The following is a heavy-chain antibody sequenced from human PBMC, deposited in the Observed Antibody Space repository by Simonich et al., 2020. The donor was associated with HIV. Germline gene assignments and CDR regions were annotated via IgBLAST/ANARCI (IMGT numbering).Heavy chain of an antibody. CDR2: ISYDGSKK. D-gene: IGHD3-16*01. J-gene: IGHJ4*02. V-gene: IGHV3-30*07. Sequence: QVQLVESGGGVVQPGRSLRLSCAASGFTFSSYAIHWVRQAPGKGLEGVAVISYDGSKKDYADSVKGRFTISRDNSKNTLYLQMNSRRAEDTAVYYCASGGSISSVWADDYWGQGTLVTVSS. CDR3: ASGGSISSVWADDY. CDR1: GFTFSSYA.